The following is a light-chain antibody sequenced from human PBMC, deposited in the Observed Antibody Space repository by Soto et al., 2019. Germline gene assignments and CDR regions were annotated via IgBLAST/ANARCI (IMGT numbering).Light chain of an antibody. CDR1: QSVSSN. J-gene: IGKJ4*01. CDR3: QQRNSWPLT. V-gene: IGKV3D-15*01. Sequence: EIVMTQSPDTLSVSPGERATLSCRASQSVSSNLAWFQQKPGQAPRLLIYGTSSRATGIPDRFSGSGSGTDFTLTISSLEPEDFAFYYCQQRNSWPLTFGGGTKVDI. CDR2: GTS.